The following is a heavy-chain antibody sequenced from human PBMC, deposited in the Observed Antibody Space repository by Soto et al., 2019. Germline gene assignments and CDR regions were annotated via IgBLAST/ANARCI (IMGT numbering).Heavy chain of an antibody. V-gene: IGHV4-30-4*01. CDR2: IYYSGST. CDR3: ASLTQPTEDNWFDP. CDR1: GGSISSGDYY. Sequence: SSETLSLTCTVSGGSISSGDYYWSWIRQPPGKGLEWIGYIYYSGSTYYNPSLKSRVTISVDTSKNQFSLKLSSVTAADTAVYYCASLTQPTEDNWFDPWGQGTLVTVSS. J-gene: IGHJ5*02.